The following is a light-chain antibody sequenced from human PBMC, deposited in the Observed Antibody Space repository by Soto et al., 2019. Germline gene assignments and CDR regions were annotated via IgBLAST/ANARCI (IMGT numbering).Light chain of an antibody. Sequence: EIVLTQSPATLSLSPGERATLSCRASQSVSSYLAWYQQKPGQAPRLLIYDASNRATGIPARFSGSGSGTDLPLHHSSLEPEDFAVYYCQQRSNWPPLTFGGGTKVEIK. J-gene: IGKJ4*01. CDR1: QSVSSY. V-gene: IGKV3-11*01. CDR3: QQRSNWPPLT. CDR2: DAS.